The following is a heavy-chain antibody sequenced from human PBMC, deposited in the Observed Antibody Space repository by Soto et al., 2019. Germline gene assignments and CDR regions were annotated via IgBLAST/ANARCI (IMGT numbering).Heavy chain of an antibody. CDR2: ISYDGSNK. CDR3: AARLQFYY. V-gene: IGHV3-30-3*01. CDR1: GFTFSIYA. D-gene: IGHD6-25*01. Sequence: PGGSLRLSCAASGFTFSIYAMHWVRQAPGRGLEWVAVISYDGSNKYYADSVKGRFTISRDNSKNTLYLQMNSLRAEDTAVYYCAARLQFYYWGQGTLVTVSS. J-gene: IGHJ4*02.